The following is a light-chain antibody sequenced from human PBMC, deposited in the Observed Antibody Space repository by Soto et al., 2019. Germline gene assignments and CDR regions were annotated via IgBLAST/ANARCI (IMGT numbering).Light chain of an antibody. CDR3: QQYGSSPCT. V-gene: IGKV3-20*01. Sequence: EIVLTQSPGTLSLSPGERVTLSCRASQSVSSTYLAWYQQKPGQAPRLLIYGASSRAAGIPDRFSCSGSGTAFSLTINSLEPVDFAVYYCQQYGSSPCTFGQGAKVEIK. J-gene: IGKJ1*01. CDR2: GAS. CDR1: QSVSSTY.